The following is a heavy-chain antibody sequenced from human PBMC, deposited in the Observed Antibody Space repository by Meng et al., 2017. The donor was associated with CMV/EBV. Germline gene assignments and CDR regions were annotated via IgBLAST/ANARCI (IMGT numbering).Heavy chain of an antibody. Sequence: GGSLRLSCAASGFTFSNAWMSWVRQAPGKGLEWVGRIKSKTDGGTTDYAAPVKGRFTISRDDSKNTLYLQMNSLNTEDTAVYYCTTKMVYDFWSGYYKPPVDYYYGMDVWGQGTTVTVSS. CDR1: GFTFSNAW. D-gene: IGHD3-3*01. J-gene: IGHJ6*02. CDR2: IKSKTDGGTT. V-gene: IGHV3-15*01. CDR3: TTKMVYDFWSGYYKPPVDYYYGMDV.